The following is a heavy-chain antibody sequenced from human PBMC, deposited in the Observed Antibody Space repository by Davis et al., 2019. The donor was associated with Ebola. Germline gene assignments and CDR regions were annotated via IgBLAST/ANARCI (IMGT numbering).Heavy chain of an antibody. CDR2: INQGGSVK. Sequence: PGGSLRLSCAASGFTFSSYWMSWVRQAPGKGLEFVANINQGGSVKNYVDSVKGRFTISRDNAKNSLYLQMNSLRADDTAVYYCARDPGSSSFDYWGQGSLVTVSS. J-gene: IGHJ4*02. CDR1: GFTFSSYW. D-gene: IGHD6-6*01. CDR3: ARDPGSSSFDY. V-gene: IGHV3-7*03.